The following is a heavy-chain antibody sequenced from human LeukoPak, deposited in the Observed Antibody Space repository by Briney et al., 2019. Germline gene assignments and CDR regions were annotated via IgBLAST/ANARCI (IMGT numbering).Heavy chain of an antibody. CDR1: GGSFSGYY. Sequence: SETLSLTCAVYGGSFSGYYWSWIRQPPGKGMEWIGEINHSGSTYYNPSLKSRVTISVDTSKNQFSLKLSSVTAADTAVYYCARHPLGILTGYPNYYFDYWGQGTLVTVSS. D-gene: IGHD3-9*01. CDR2: INHSGST. J-gene: IGHJ4*02. V-gene: IGHV4-34*01. CDR3: ARHPLGILTGYPNYYFDY.